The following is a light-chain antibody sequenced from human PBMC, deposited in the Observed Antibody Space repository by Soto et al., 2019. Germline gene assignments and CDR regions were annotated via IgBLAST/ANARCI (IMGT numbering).Light chain of an antibody. Sequence: EIVMMQSPATLSVSPGERATLSCRASQSVSSNLAWYQQKPGQAPRLLIYSASTRATGIPARFSGSGSGTEFTLTISSLESEDFAVYYCQQYNNWPPLTFGGGTKVAIK. CDR2: SAS. CDR1: QSVSSN. J-gene: IGKJ4*01. V-gene: IGKV3-15*01. CDR3: QQYNNWPPLT.